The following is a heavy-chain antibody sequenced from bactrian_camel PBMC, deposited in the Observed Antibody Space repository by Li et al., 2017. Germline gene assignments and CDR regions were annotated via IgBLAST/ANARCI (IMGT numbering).Heavy chain of an antibody. CDR3: VADTYDYGRV. Sequence: VQLVESGGGSVQVGGSLRLSCAASGYSPAKYAMGWFRQAPGKGREEVARIQTNGISTYAPSVKGRFAISRGDGGNTLYLQMNSLKLEDTATYYCVADTYDYGRVWGQGTQVTVS. CDR1: GYSPAKYA. D-gene: IGHD4*01. CDR2: IQTNGIS. V-gene: IGHV3S63*01. J-gene: IGHJ4*01.